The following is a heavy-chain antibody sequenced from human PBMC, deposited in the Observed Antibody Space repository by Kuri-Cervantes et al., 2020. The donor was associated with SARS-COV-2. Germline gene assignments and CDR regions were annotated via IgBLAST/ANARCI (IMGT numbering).Heavy chain of an antibody. CDR1: GFTVSSNY. D-gene: IGHD1-26*01. V-gene: IGHV3-53*01. Sequence: GESLKISCAASGFTVSSNYMSWARQAPGKGLEWVSVIYSGGSTYYADSVKGRFTISRDNSKNTLYLQMNSLRAEDTAVYYCAKDRGVGATDDAFDIWGQGTMVTVSS. J-gene: IGHJ3*02. CDR3: AKDRGVGATDDAFDI. CDR2: IYSGGST.